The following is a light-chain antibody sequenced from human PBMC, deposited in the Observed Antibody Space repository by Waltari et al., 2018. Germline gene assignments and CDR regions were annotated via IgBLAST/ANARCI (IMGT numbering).Light chain of an antibody. Sequence: SYELTQPPSLSVSPGQTVSIPCSGDKLGDKYVCWYQQKPGQSPVLVIYQDDKRPSGIPERFSGSNSGNTATLTISGTQTMDEGDYYCQAWGSSTHIVFGGGTKLTVL. CDR1: KLGDKY. V-gene: IGLV3-1*01. CDR3: QAWGSSTHIV. J-gene: IGLJ3*02. CDR2: QDD.